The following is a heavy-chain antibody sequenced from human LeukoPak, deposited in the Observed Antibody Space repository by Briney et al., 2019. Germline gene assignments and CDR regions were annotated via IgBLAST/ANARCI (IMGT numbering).Heavy chain of an antibody. CDR2: LSGSGITT. Sequence: GGSLRLSCAASGFTFSNSAMSWVRQAPGKGLEWVSTLSGSGITTYYADSVKGRFTISRDNSKNTVYLEMSSLRAEDAAVYYCAKDPNGDYVGAFDTWGQGTMVIVSS. CDR1: GFTFSNSA. CDR3: AKDPNGDYVGAFDT. D-gene: IGHD4-17*01. J-gene: IGHJ3*02. V-gene: IGHV3-23*01.